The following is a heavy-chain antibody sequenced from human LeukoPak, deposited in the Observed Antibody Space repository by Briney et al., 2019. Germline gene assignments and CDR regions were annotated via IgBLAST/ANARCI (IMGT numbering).Heavy chain of an antibody. CDR2: ISAYNGNT. V-gene: IGHV1-18*01. CDR3: ARDRYYYGSGRVPDY. CDR1: GYTFTSYG. Sequence: GASVTVSCKASGYTFTSYGISWVRQAPGQGLEWMGWISAYNGNTNYAQKLQGRVTMTTDTSTSTAYMELRSLRSDDTAVHYCARDRYYYGSGRVPDYWGQGTLVTVSS. D-gene: IGHD3-10*01. J-gene: IGHJ4*02.